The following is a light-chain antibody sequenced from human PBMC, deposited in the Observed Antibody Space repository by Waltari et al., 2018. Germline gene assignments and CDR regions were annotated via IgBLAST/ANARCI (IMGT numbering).Light chain of an antibody. V-gene: IGKV4-1*01. CDR2: WAS. CDR1: QSVLYSSNNKNY. Sequence: DIVMPQPHDSLAVSLGERATTNGNTSQSVLYSSNNKNYVAWYQQKPGQPPKLLVDWASTRESGVPDRFSAGGSGTDFTLTISSLQAEDVAFYYCQKFYTTPMTFGQGTRLEIK. CDR3: QKFYTTPMT. J-gene: IGKJ5*01.